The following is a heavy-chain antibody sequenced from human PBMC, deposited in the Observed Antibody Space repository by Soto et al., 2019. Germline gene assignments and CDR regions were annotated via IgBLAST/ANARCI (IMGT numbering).Heavy chain of an antibody. V-gene: IGHV5-51*01. Sequence: GESLKISCKGSGYSFTSYWIGWVRQMPGKGLEWMGIIYPGDSDTRYSPSFQGQVTISADKSISTAYLQWSSLKASDTAMYYCATNTIFGVAAPEYYFDYWGQGTLVTVSS. CDR1: GYSFTSYW. J-gene: IGHJ4*02. CDR2: IYPGDSDT. D-gene: IGHD3-3*01. CDR3: ATNTIFGVAAPEYYFDY.